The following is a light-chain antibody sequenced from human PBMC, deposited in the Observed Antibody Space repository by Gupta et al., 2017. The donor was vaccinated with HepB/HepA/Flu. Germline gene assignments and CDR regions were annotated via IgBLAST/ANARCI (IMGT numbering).Light chain of an antibody. CDR1: QVIYTF. V-gene: IGKV1-9*01. CDR3: QQLSDYPRT. CDR2: SAS. Sequence: IQLTQSLSFLSASVGDRVTITCRASQVIYTFLAWYQQEPGKPPKLLIHSASTLQSGVPSRFSGSGSGTEFTLTISSLQPEDFATYYCQQLSDYPRTFGQGTRLEIK. J-gene: IGKJ5*01.